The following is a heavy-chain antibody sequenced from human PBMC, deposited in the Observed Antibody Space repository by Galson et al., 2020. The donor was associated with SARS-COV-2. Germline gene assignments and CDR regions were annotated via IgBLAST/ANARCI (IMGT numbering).Heavy chain of an antibody. CDR3: ARDRHYGDYWGGGEVLDH. CDR1: GFTFSSFG. D-gene: IGHD4-17*01. V-gene: IGHV3-30*03. Sequence: GESLKISCAASGFTFSSFGMHWVRQAPGKGLEWVAVMSYDDSNIFYADSVKGRFSISRDNSKNTLYLQMNTLREDDTAMYYCARDRHYGDYWGGGEVLDHWGHGTLVTVSS. J-gene: IGHJ4*01. CDR2: MSYDDSNI.